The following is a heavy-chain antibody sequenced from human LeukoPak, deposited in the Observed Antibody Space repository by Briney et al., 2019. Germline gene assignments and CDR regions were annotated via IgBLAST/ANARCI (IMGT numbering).Heavy chain of an antibody. Sequence: SETLSLTCTVSGGSISSGSYYWSWIRQPAGKGLEWIGRIYTSGSTNYNPSLKSRVTISVDTSKNQFSLKLSSVTAADTAVYYCASDGWAAAGHNYMDVWGKGTTVTVSS. CDR1: GGSISSGSYY. CDR2: IYTSGST. V-gene: IGHV4-61*02. J-gene: IGHJ6*03. D-gene: IGHD6-13*01. CDR3: ASDGWAAAGHNYMDV.